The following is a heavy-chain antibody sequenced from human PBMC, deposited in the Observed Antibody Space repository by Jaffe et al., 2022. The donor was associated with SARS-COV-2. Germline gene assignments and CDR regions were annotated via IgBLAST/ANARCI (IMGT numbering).Heavy chain of an antibody. Sequence: QLQLQESGPGLVKPSETLSLTCTVSGGSISSSSYYWGWIRQPPGKGLEWIGSIYYSGSTYYNPSLKSRVTISVDTSKNQFSLKLSSVTAADTAVYYCAASYSSSRIDYWGQGTLVTVSS. D-gene: IGHD6-13*01. CDR1: GGSISSSSYY. J-gene: IGHJ4*02. CDR3: AASYSSSRIDY. CDR2: IYYSGST. V-gene: IGHV4-39*01.